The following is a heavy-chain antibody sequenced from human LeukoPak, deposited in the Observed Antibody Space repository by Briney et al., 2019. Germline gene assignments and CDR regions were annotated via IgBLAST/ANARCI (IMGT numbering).Heavy chain of an antibody. D-gene: IGHD4/OR15-4a*01. Sequence: GSLRLSFAASGFTFSNYCVTWVRQAPGKALAWVSSISGSGDSTYYADSVKGRFTISRDNSKNTLYLQMNSLRVEGTAIYYCAKYGAPGWSGYLDYWGQGTLVTVSS. CDR2: ISGSGDST. V-gene: IGHV3-23*01. J-gene: IGHJ4*02. CDR1: GFTFSNYC. CDR3: AKYGAPGWSGYLDY.